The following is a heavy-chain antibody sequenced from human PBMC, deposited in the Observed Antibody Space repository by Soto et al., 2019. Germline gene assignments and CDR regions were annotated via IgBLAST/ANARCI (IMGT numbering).Heavy chain of an antibody. D-gene: IGHD3-10*01. V-gene: IGHV4-59*08. CDR3: AATYYYGSGSYYNHYYGMDV. Sequence: PSETLSLTCTVSGGSISSYYWSWIRQPPGKGLEWIGYIYYSGSTNYNPSLKSRVTISVDTSKNQFSLKLSSVTAADTAVYYCAATYYYGSGSYYNHYYGMDVWGQGTTVTVSS. CDR1: GGSISSYY. J-gene: IGHJ6*02. CDR2: IYYSGST.